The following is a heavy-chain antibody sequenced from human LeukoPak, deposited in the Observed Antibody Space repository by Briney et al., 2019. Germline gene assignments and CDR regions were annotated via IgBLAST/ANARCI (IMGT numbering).Heavy chain of an antibody. CDR1: GGSFSGYY. CDR3: ARAPSTRLDY. V-gene: IGHV4-34*01. D-gene: IGHD2-2*01. J-gene: IGHJ4*02. CDR2: INHSGST. Sequence: SETLSLNCAVYGGSFSGYYWSWIRQPPGKGLEWIGEINHSGSTNYNPSLKSRVTISVDTSKNQFSLKLSSVTAADTAVYYCARAPSTRLDYWGQGTLVTVSS.